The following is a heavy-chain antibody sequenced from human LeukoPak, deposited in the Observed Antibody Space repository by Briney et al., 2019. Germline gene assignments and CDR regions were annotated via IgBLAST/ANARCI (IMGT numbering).Heavy chain of an antibody. Sequence: GGSLRLSCAASGFTFSSYSMNWVRQAPGKGLEWVSSISSSSSYIYYADSVKGRFTISRDNAKYSLYLQMNSLRAEDTAVYYCARDSIAVADYWGQGTLVTVSS. CDR1: GFTFSSYS. CDR3: ARDSIAVADY. CDR2: ISSSSSYI. D-gene: IGHD6-19*01. J-gene: IGHJ4*02. V-gene: IGHV3-21*01.